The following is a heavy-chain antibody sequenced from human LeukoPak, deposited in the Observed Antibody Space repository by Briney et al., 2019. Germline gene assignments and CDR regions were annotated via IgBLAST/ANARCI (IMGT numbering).Heavy chain of an antibody. CDR2: IIHIFGTA. CDR1: GGTFSSYA. J-gene: IGHJ4*02. Sequence: ASVKVSCKASGGTFSSYAISWVRQAPGQGLEWMGGIIHIFGTANYAQKFQGRGTITADESTSTAYMELSSLRSEDTAVYYCARSDIVVVPAAISFDYWGQGTLVTVSS. CDR3: ARSDIVVVPAAISFDY. D-gene: IGHD2-2*01. V-gene: IGHV1-69*13.